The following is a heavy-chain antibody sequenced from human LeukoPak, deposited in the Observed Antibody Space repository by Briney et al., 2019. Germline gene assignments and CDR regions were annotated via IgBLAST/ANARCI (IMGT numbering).Heavy chain of an antibody. V-gene: IGHV3-48*03. D-gene: IGHD3-10*02. CDR1: GSTFSSYE. J-gene: IGHJ6*04. CDR2: ISSSGSTI. CDR3: AELGITMIGGV. Sequence: GGSLRLSCAASGSTFSSYEMNWVREAPGKGLEWVSYISSSGSTIYYADSVKGRFTISRDNAKNSLYLQMNSLRAEDTAVYYCAELGITMIGGVWGKGTTVTISS.